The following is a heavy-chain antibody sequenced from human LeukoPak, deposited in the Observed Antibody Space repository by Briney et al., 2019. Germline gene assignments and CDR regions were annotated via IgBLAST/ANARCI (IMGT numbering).Heavy chain of an antibody. Sequence: PSETLSLTCAVSGGSITGFFWTWIRQPAGEGLQYIGRIFSRGGANYNPSLQSRVAMSVDTSQNLFSLKLTSVTAADTAVYYCAREVLGVVGATGWHFDYWGQGILVTVSS. J-gene: IGHJ4*02. V-gene: IGHV4-4*07. CDR2: IFSRGGA. CDR1: GGSITGFF. D-gene: IGHD1-26*01. CDR3: AREVLGVVGATGWHFDY.